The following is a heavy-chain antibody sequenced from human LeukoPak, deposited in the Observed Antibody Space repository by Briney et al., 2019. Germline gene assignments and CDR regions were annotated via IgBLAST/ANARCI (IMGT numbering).Heavy chain of an antibody. V-gene: IGHV4-39*07. J-gene: IGHJ3*02. D-gene: IGHD6-13*01. CDR1: GGSISSSSYY. CDR3: ARDISSWYSGAFDI. CDR2: IYYSGST. Sequence: SETLSLTCTVSGGSISSSSYYWGWIRQPPGKGLEWIGSIYYSGSTYYNPSLKSRVTIPVDTSKNQFSLKLSSVTAADTAVYYCARDISSWYSGAFDIWGQGTMVTVSS.